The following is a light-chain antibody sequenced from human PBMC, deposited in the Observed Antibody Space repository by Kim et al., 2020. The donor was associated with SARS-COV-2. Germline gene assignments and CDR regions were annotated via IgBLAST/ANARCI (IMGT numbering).Light chain of an antibody. CDR3: HQSSSLPWT. CDR1: QSIRSD. J-gene: IGKJ1*01. CDR2: FAS. V-gene: IGKV6-21*02. Sequence: VTPKETVTITCRASQSIRSDLHWYQQKPDQSPKLLIKFASQSISGVPSRFSGSGSGTDFTLSISSLEAEDAATYYCHQSSSLPWTFGQGTKVEIK.